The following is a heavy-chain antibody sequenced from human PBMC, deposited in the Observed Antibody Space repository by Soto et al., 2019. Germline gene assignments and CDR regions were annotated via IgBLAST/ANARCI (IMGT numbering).Heavy chain of an antibody. Sequence: EVQLVESGGGLVQPGGSLRLSCAASGFTVSGNYVTRVRQAPGKGLEWVSVIYTDDNIYYADSVTGRFTISRDNSKNAFYRQMNRLRVEDTAVYYCATELIAKYGMDVWGQGTTVTVSS. CDR3: ATELIAKYGMDV. D-gene: IGHD2-21*01. CDR2: IYTDDNI. V-gene: IGHV3-53*01. CDR1: GFTVSGNY. J-gene: IGHJ6*02.